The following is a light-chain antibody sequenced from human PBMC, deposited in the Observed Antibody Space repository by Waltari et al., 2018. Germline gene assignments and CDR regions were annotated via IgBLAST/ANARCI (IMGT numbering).Light chain of an antibody. CDR3: QHLNGYPIT. V-gene: IGKV1-9*01. CDR1: QGINNY. CDR2: FAS. J-gene: IGKJ4*01. Sequence: IQLTQSPSSLSASVGDRVTITCRASQGINNYLAWYQQKPGEAHKPLSYFASTLERGVPSRFSGSGAVTDFTLTISSLQPEDFATYYCQHLNGYPITFGGGTKVEIK.